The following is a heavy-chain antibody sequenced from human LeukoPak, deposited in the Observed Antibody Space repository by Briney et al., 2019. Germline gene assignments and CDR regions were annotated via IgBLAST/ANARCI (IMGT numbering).Heavy chain of an antibody. CDR1: GGSISSSSYY. Sequence: PSETLSLTCTVSGGSISSSSYYWGWIRQPPGKGLEWIGSIYYSGSTYYNPSLKSRVTISVDTSKNQFSLKLSSVTAADTAVYYCARRVVTYYDFWSGSPRGPFDYWGQGTLVTVSS. CDR2: IYYSGST. V-gene: IGHV4-39*01. CDR3: ARRVVTYYDFWSGSPRGPFDY. J-gene: IGHJ4*02. D-gene: IGHD3-3*01.